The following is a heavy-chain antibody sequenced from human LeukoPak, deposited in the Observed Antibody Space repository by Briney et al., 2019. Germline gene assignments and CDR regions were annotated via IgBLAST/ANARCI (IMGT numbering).Heavy chain of an antibody. J-gene: IGHJ4*02. D-gene: IGHD6-6*01. V-gene: IGHV3-30*02. CDR1: GFSFSSYG. CDR3: ARDVNLKQLAD. Sequence: GSLRLSCAASGFSFSSYGMHWVRQAPGKGLEWVAFIRYDGNDQDYADSVKGRFTISKDNSKNTLYLQLNSLRPEDTAVYYCARDVNLKQLADWGQGTLVTVSS. CDR2: IRYDGNDQ.